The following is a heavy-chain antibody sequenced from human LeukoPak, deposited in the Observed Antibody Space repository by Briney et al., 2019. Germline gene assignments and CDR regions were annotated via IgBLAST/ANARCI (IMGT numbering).Heavy chain of an antibody. D-gene: IGHD1-7*01. CDR3: ARLNWNYVPTYYYYYMDV. CDR1: GGSISSYY. V-gene: IGHV4-4*08. CDR2: IYTSGST. J-gene: IGHJ6*03. Sequence: SETLSLTCTVSGGSISSYYWSWIRQPPGKGLEWIGYIYTSGSTSYNPSLKSRVTISIDTSKNQFSLKLTSVTAADTAVYYCARLNWNYVPTYYYYYMDVWGKGTTVTVSS.